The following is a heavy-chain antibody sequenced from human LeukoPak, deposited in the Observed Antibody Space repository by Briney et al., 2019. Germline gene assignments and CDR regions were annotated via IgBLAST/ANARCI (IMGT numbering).Heavy chain of an antibody. CDR2: IYTFGST. J-gene: IGHJ6*03. D-gene: IGHD2-15*01. Sequence: SETLSLTCTVSGGSMSGYYWSWIRQPPGKGLEWIGFIYTFGSTKYNPSLKSRVTISGDISRRQFGLKLTSVTAADTAVYFCARQGGYCSASRCPGGFHYMDVWGKGTTVAVSS. V-gene: IGHV4-4*09. CDR1: GGSMSGYY. CDR3: ARQGGYCSASRCPGGFHYMDV.